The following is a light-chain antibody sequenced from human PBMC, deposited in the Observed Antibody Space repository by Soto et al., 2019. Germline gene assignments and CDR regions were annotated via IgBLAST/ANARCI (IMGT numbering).Light chain of an antibody. J-gene: IGLJ2*01. V-gene: IGLV1-51*01. CDR1: SSNIGHNY. CDR3: GTWASSLSVGV. Sequence: QSVLTQPPSVSAAPGQKVTISCSGSSSNIGHNYVCWYQQFPGTAPKLLIYDNDKRPSGIPDRFSGSKSGTSATLDITGLQTGDEADYYCGTWASSLSVGVFGGGTKLTVL. CDR2: DND.